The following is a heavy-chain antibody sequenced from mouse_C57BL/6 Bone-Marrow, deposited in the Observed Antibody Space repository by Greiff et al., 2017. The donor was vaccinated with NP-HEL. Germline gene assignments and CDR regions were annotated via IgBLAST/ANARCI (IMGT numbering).Heavy chain of an antibody. CDR3: TTEDYYGLDY. Sequence: VQLKQSGAELVRPGASVKLSCTASGFNIKDDYMHWVKQRPEQGLEWIGWIDPENGDTEYASKFQGKATITADTSSNTAYLQLSSLTSEDTAVYYWTTEDYYGLDYWGQGTTLTVSS. J-gene: IGHJ2*01. CDR2: IDPENGDT. V-gene: IGHV14-4*01. D-gene: IGHD1-1*01. CDR1: GFNIKDDY.